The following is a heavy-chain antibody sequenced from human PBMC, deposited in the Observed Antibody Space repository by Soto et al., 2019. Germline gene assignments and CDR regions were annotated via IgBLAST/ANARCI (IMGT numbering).Heavy chain of an antibody. V-gene: IGHV4-34*01. D-gene: IGHD4-17*01. CDR1: GGSFRGYY. J-gene: IGHJ3*02. Sequence: PSESMSLTWTVYGGSFRGYYLSLIRQPPGKGLEWIGEINHSGSTNYNPSLKSRVTISVDTSKNQFSLKLSSVTAADTAVYYCATKYYGDYGAFDIWGQGTMVTVSS. CDR3: ATKYYGDYGAFDI. CDR2: INHSGST.